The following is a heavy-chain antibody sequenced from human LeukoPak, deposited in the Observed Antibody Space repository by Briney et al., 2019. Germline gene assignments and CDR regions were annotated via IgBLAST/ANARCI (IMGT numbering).Heavy chain of an antibody. CDR1: GFTFNNYA. Sequence: GGSLRLSCAGSGFTFNNYAMSWVRQAPGKGLEWVSAISGSGGSTYYADSVKGRFTISRDNSKNSLYLQMNSLRAEDTAVYYCARDFPPTPIVPAAISGRDYWGQGTLVTVSS. CDR3: ARDFPPTPIVPAAISGRDY. CDR2: ISGSGGST. D-gene: IGHD2-2*01. V-gene: IGHV3-23*01. J-gene: IGHJ4*02.